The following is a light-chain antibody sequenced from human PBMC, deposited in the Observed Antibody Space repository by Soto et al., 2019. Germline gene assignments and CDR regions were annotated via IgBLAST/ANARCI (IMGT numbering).Light chain of an antibody. CDR3: QQYGSSPRT. J-gene: IGKJ1*01. CDR1: QSVDSNY. Sequence: EIVLTQSPGTLSLSPGERATLSCRASQSVDSNYLAWYQQKPGQAPRLLIYGAFRRATGIADRFSGSGSGTDFTLTISRLEPEDFAVYYCQQYGSSPRTFGHGTKVEIK. CDR2: GAF. V-gene: IGKV3-20*01.